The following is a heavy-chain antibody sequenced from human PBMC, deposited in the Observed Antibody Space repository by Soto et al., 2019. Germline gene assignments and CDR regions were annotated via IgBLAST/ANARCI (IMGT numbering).Heavy chain of an antibody. J-gene: IGHJ6*02. D-gene: IGHD3-3*01. CDR1: GFTFSSSS. Sequence: VGSLRLSCAASGFTFSSSSMNWVRQAPGKGLEGVSSISSRSSYIYYADSVKGRFTISRDNAKNSLYLQMNSLRAEDTAVYYCARDGYYDFWSGYPNNYGMGVWGQGTTVTVSS. CDR3: ARDGYYDFWSGYPNNYGMGV. CDR2: ISSRSSYI. V-gene: IGHV3-21*01.